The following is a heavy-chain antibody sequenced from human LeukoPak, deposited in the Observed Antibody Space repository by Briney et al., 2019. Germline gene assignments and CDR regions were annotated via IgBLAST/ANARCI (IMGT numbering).Heavy chain of an antibody. V-gene: IGHV4-34*01. CDR2: INHSGST. CDR3: ARGRGAYSSGSYYSRFDP. J-gene: IGHJ5*02. D-gene: IGHD3-10*01. CDR1: GGSFSGYY. Sequence: SETLSLTCAVYGGSFSGYYWSWIRQPPGKGLEWIGEINHSGSTNYNPSLKSRVTISVDTSKNQFSLKLSSVTAADTAVYYCARGRGAYSSGSYYSRFDPWGQGTLVTVSS.